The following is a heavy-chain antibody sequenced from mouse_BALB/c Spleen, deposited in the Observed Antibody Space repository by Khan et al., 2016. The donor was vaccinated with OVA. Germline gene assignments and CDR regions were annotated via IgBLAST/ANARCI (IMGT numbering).Heavy chain of an antibody. J-gene: IGHJ4*01. CDR1: GYSITSDYA. Sequence: VQLQQSGPGLVKPSQSLSLTCTVTGYSITSDYAWNWIRQFPGNKLEWMGYISYSDTTTYNPSLKSRISITRDTSKNQFFLHLNSVTPEDTDTYCCASELGWHCAMDDWAQASSVTGAS. CDR3: ASELGWHCAMDD. D-gene: IGHD4-1*01. V-gene: IGHV3-2*02. CDR2: ISYSDTT.